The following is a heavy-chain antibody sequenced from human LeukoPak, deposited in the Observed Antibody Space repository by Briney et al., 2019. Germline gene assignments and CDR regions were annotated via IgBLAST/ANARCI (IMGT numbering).Heavy chain of an antibody. CDR2: IYPGDSDI. J-gene: IGHJ5*02. CDR3: ARAQYLGVLNWLDP. V-gene: IGHV5-51*01. Sequence: GQSLKISCKGSGYTFTNSWVAWVRQMPGKGLGWMGIIYPGDSDIRFSPSFQGQVTISADKSISTAYLQWSSLKASDTAIYYCARAQYLGVLNWLDPWGQGTLVTVSS. CDR1: GYTFTNSW. D-gene: IGHD3-16*01.